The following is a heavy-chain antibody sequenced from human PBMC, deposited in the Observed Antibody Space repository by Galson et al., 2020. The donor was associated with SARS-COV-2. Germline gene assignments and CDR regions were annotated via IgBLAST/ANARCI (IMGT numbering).Heavy chain of an antibody. J-gene: IGHJ4*02. Sequence: GGSLRLSCAASRFTFRTYGMHWVRQAPGRGLDWVAFISYDEKQIFYADSVRGRFTISRDNSKNTVYLQMNSLRPEDTALYSCANDLFPSGNFLRGEFAHWGQGTRVTVSS. CDR1: RFTFRTYG. CDR2: ISYDEKQI. CDR3: ANDLFPSGNFLRGEFAH. D-gene: IGHD3-10*01. V-gene: IGHV3-30*02.